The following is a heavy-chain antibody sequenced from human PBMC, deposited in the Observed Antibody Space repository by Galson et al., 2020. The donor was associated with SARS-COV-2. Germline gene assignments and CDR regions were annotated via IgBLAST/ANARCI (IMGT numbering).Heavy chain of an antibody. V-gene: IGHV3-48*01. CDR2: ISSSSSTI. CDR1: GFTFSSYS. Sequence: GGSLRLSCAASGFTFSSYSMNWVRQAPGKGLEWVSYISSSSSTIYYADSVKGRFTISRDNAKNSLYLQMNSLRAEDTAVYYCARDVPPRGYSYGFDYWGQGTLVTVSS. D-gene: IGHD5-18*01. J-gene: IGHJ4*02. CDR3: ARDVPPRGYSYGFDY.